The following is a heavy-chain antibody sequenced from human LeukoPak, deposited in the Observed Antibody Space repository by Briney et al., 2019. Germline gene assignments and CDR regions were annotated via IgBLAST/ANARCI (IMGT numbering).Heavy chain of an antibody. Sequence: GASVKVSCKASGYTFTSYAMHWVRQAPGQRLEWMGWINAGNGNTKYSQKFQGRVTITRDTSASTAYMELRSLRSDDTAVYYCARDEADCSSTSCYTYYYYMDVWGKGTTVTVSS. CDR1: GYTFTSYA. V-gene: IGHV1-3*01. J-gene: IGHJ6*03. D-gene: IGHD2-2*02. CDR2: INAGNGNT. CDR3: ARDEADCSSTSCYTYYYYMDV.